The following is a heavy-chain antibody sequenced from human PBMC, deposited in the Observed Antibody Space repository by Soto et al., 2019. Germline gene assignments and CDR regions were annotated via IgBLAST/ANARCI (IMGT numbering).Heavy chain of an antibody. V-gene: IGHV4-59*01. Sequence: SESLSLTCPVSGGSISSYYWSWIRQPPGKGLEWIGYIYYSGSTNYNPSLKSRVTISVDTSKNQFSLKLSSVTAADTAVYYCARGSPRDYDFWSGYFSGYYYGMDVWGQGTTVTVSS. CDR3: ARGSPRDYDFWSGYFSGYYYGMDV. CDR1: GGSISSYY. CDR2: IYYSGST. D-gene: IGHD3-3*01. J-gene: IGHJ6*02.